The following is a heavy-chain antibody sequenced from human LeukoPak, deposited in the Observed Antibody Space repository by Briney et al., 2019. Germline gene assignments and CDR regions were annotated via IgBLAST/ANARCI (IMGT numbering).Heavy chain of an antibody. D-gene: IGHD3-10*01. CDR1: GFTFRDHY. CDR3: ARRRVGGDDAPLDD. V-gene: IGHV3-72*01. J-gene: IGHJ4*02. CDR2: IRNKANSYTT. Sequence: GGSLRLSCAASGFTFRDHYMDWVRQAPGKGLEWVGRIRNKANSYTTEYAASVRGRFTISRDDSKNSLFLQMNSLKTEDTAVYYCARRRVGGDDAPLDDWGQGTLVTVSS.